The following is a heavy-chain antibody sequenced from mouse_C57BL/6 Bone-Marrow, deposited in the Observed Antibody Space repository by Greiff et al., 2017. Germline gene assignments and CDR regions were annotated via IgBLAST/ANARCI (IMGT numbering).Heavy chain of an antibody. CDR3: ARWVLRAWFAF. J-gene: IGHJ3*01. CDR1: GYTFTSYW. CDR2: IHPNSGST. V-gene: IGHV1-64*01. Sequence: QVQLQQPGAELVKPGASVKLSCKASGYTFTSYWMHWVKQRPGQGLEWIGMIHPNSGSTNYNEKFKSKATLTVDKSSSTAYMQLSSLTSEDSAVYCCARWVLRAWFAFWGQGTLVTVSA. D-gene: IGHD2-3*01.